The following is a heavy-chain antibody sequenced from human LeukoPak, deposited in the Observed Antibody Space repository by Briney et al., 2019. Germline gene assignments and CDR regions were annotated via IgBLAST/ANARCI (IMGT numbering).Heavy chain of an antibody. CDR3: ANGARYSGTYI. CDR1: GFTFSSYA. CDR2: TSGIGAGT. J-gene: IGHJ4*02. D-gene: IGHD1-26*01. V-gene: IGHV3-23*01. Sequence: GGSLRLSCSVSGFTFSSYAMSWVRQAPGKGLEWVSTTSGIGAGTYYADSVKGRFTISRDNSKNTLYLQMDSLRAEDTAVYYCANGARYSGTYIWGQGTLVAISS.